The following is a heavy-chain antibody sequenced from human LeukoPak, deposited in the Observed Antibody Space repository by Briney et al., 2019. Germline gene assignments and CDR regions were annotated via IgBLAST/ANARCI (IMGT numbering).Heavy chain of an antibody. J-gene: IGHJ3*02. CDR2: INGDGSDT. D-gene: IGHD4-17*01. CDR3: AKDTVTTPSNAFDI. V-gene: IGHV3-74*01. CDR1: GFSFKDSW. Sequence: GGSLRLSCAASGFSFKDSWMYWVRQAPGKGLVWVSHINGDGSDTNYVDSVKGRFTISRDNAKNSLYLQMNSLRAEDMALYYCAKDTVTTPSNAFDIWGQGTMVTVSS.